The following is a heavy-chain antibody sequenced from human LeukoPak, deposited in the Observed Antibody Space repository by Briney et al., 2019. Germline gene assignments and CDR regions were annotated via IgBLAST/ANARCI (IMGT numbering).Heavy chain of an antibody. D-gene: IGHD2-21*02. V-gene: IGHV3-30-3*01. J-gene: IGHJ5*02. CDR2: ISYDGSNK. Sequence: GSLRLSCAASGFTFSSYAMHWVRQAPGKGLEWVAVISYDGSNKYYADSVKGRFTISRDNSKNTLYLQMNSLRAEDTAVYYCARTLAYCGGDCYFGRPHTTPNWFDPWGQGTLVTVSS. CDR1: GFTFSSYA. CDR3: ARTLAYCGGDCYFGRPHTTPNWFDP.